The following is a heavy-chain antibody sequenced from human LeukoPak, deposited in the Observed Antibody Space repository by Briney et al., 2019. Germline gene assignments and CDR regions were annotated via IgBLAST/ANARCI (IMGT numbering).Heavy chain of an antibody. J-gene: IGHJ4*02. CDR3: VQLSVRYY. D-gene: IGHD5-18*01. V-gene: IGHV3-23*01. CDR2: ISGSGDST. CDR1: GFTLRSYV. Sequence: PGGSLRLSCAASGFTLRSYVMNWVRQTPGKGLEWVSSISGSGDSTFYADSVKGRFTISRDNAKNTLYLQMNSLRAEDTAVYYCVQLSVRYYWGQGTLVTVSS.